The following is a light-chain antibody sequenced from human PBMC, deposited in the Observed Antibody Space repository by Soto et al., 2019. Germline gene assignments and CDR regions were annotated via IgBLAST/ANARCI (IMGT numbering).Light chain of an antibody. V-gene: IGLV2-14*01. J-gene: IGLJ1*01. CDR2: EVT. CDR3: CTYARNRLYV. Sequence: QSAPTQPASVSGSPGHSITISCTGTSSDVGGYNFVSWYQQKPGTAPKLLIYEVTHRPSGISDRFSGSKSGNMASLTISGLHDEDEASYYCCTYARNRLYVFGSGTKLTVL. CDR1: SSDVGGYNF.